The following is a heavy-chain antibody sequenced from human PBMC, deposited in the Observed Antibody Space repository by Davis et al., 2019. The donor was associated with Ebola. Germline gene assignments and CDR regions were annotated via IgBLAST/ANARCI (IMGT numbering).Heavy chain of an antibody. D-gene: IGHD2-2*01. CDR2: ISYDGSNK. V-gene: IGHV3-30-3*01. Sequence: GESLKISCAASGFTFSSYAMHWVRQAPGKGLEWVAVISYDGSNKYYADSVKGRFTISRDNSKNTLYLQMNSLRAEDTAVYYCARDRVPAADPFYYYYYGMDVWGQGTTVTVSS. CDR3: ARDRVPAADPFYYYYYGMDV. CDR1: GFTFSSYA. J-gene: IGHJ6*02.